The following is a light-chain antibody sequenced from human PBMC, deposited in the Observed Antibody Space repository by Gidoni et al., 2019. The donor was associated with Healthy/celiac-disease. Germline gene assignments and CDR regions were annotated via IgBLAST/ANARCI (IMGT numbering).Light chain of an antibody. Sequence: EIVMTQSPATLSVSPGGRATLSCRSSQSVSSNLAWYQQKPGQAPRLLIYVASTRATGIPARFSGSGSGTEFTLTISSLQSEDFAVYYCQQYNNWPRTFGQGTKVEIK. CDR3: QQYNNWPRT. J-gene: IGKJ1*01. CDR1: QSVSSN. CDR2: VAS. V-gene: IGKV3-15*01.